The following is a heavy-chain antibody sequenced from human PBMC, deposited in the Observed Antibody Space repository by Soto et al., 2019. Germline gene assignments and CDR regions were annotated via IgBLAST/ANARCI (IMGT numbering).Heavy chain of an antibody. Sequence: ASVKVSCKASGYTFTSYGISWVRQAPGQGLEWMGWISAYNGNTNYAQKLQGRVTMTTDTSTSTAYMELRSLRSDDTAVYYCARGENVYYDFWSGYFDFDYWGQGTLVTVSS. CDR3: ARGENVYYDFWSGYFDFDY. V-gene: IGHV1-18*01. CDR1: GYTFTSYG. CDR2: ISAYNGNT. J-gene: IGHJ4*02. D-gene: IGHD3-3*01.